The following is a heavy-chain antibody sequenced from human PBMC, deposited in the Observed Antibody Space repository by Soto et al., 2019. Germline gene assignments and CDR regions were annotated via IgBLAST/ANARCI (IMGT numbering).Heavy chain of an antibody. D-gene: IGHD5-18*01. V-gene: IGHV1-3*01. J-gene: IGHJ4*02. Sequence: ASVKVSCKASGYTFTSYAMHWVRQAPGQRLEWMGWINAGNGNTKYSQKFQGRVTITRDTSASTAYMELSSLRSEDTAVYYCERDPGYSYGSNGGQGTLVTVSS. CDR3: ERDPGYSYGSN. CDR2: INAGNGNT. CDR1: GYTFTSYA.